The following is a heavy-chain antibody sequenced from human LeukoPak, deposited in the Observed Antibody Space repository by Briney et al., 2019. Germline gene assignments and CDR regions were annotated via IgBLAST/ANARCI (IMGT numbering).Heavy chain of an antibody. D-gene: IGHD3-22*01. V-gene: IGHV3-30-3*01. CDR2: ISYDGSNK. Sequence: PGRSLRLSCAASGFTVSSYAMHWVRQAPGKGLEWVAVISYDGSNKYYADSVKGRFTISRDNSKNTLYLQMNSLRAEDTAVYYCARDSSDDSSGYPDYWGQGTLVTVSS. J-gene: IGHJ4*02. CDR1: GFTVSSYA. CDR3: ARDSSDDSSGYPDY.